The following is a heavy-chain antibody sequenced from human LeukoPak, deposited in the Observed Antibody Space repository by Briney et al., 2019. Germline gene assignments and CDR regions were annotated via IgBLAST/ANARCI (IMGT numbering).Heavy chain of an antibody. CDR1: GGTFSSYA. V-gene: IGHV1-69*05. CDR2: IIPIFGTA. Sequence: SVKVSCKASGGTFSSYAISWVRQAPGQGLEWMGRIIPIFGTANYAQKFQGRVTITTDESTSTAYMELSSLRSEDTAVYYCARVLAYCGGDCAYFDYWGQGTLFTVSS. CDR3: ARVLAYCGGDCAYFDY. D-gene: IGHD2-21*02. J-gene: IGHJ4*02.